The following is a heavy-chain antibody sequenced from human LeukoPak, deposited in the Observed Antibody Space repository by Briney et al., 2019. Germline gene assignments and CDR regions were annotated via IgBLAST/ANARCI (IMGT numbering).Heavy chain of an antibody. Sequence: SETLSLTCTVSGGSISNYYWSWIRQPPGKGLEWIGYIYYSGSTNYNPSLKSRVTISVDTSKNQFSLKLSSVTAADTAVYYCARGRRYSYFDYWGQGTLVTVSS. CDR2: IYYSGST. CDR3: ARGRRYSYFDY. CDR1: GGSISNYY. V-gene: IGHV4-59*01. J-gene: IGHJ4*02. D-gene: IGHD1-14*01.